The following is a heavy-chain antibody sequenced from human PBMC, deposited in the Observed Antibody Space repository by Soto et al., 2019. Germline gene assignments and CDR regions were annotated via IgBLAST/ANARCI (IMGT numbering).Heavy chain of an antibody. J-gene: IGHJ6*02. CDR3: ARHYFDSSAYYIALYLDV. D-gene: IGHD3-22*01. V-gene: IGHV4-59*08. CDR2: IYYTGST. CDR1: GGSIGSYY. Sequence: PSETLSLTCTVSGGSIGSYYWSWIRQPPGKGLEWIGHIYYTGSTSYNPSLKGRVTMSIDTSENQFSLKLRSGTAADTAVYYCARHYFDSSAYYIALYLDVWGQGTTVTVSS.